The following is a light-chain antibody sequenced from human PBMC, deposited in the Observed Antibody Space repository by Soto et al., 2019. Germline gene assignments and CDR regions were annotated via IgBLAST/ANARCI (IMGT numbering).Light chain of an antibody. CDR3: QQYNNGPPLT. Sequence: DIPMTQSPSTLYASVGDRVTITCRAIQSISSLLAWYQQKPGKATKLLIYDASSLESGVPSRFSGSGSGTEFTLTISSLKPEDFAVYYCQQYNNGPPLTLGGGTKVDI. CDR1: QSISSL. CDR2: DAS. V-gene: IGKV1-5*01. J-gene: IGKJ4*01.